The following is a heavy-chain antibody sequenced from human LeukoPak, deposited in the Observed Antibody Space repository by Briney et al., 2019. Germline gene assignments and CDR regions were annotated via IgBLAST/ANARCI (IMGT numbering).Heavy chain of an antibody. D-gene: IGHD1-26*01. CDR3: ARDRVGAIFF. CDR2: ISAYNGNT. CDR1: GYTFTSYA. J-gene: IGHJ4*02. V-gene: IGHV1-18*01. Sequence: ASVKVSCKASGYTFTSYAMNWVRQAPGQGLEWMGWISAYNGNTNYAQKLQGRVTMTTDTSTSTAYMELRSLRSDDTAAYYCARDRVGAIFFWGQGTLVTVSS.